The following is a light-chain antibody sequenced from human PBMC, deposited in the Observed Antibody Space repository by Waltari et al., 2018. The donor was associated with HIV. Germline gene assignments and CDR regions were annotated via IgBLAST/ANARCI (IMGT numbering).Light chain of an antibody. CDR1: SNDVGGYDS. J-gene: IGLJ2*01. V-gene: IGLV2-11*01. Sequence: QSALTQPRSVSGSPGQSVAISCTGTSNDVGGYDSVSWYQQHPGKAPKLMIFDVNKRPSGVPDRFSGSKSGNTASLTISWLQAEDEADYSCCSYAGSNTFVFGGGTKLTVL. CDR2: DVN. CDR3: CSYAGSNTFV.